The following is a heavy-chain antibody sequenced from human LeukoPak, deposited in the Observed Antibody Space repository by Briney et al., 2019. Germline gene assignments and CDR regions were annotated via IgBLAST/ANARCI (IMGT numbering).Heavy chain of an antibody. V-gene: IGHV4-34*01. J-gene: IGHJ4*02. CDR3: ARGSPAMVFDY. D-gene: IGHD5-18*01. CDR1: GGSFSGHY. CDR2: INHSGST. Sequence: PSETLSLTCAVYGGSFSGHYWSWIRQPPGEGLEWIGEINHSGSTNYNPSLKSRVTISVDRSKNLFSLKLTSMTAADTAVYYCARGSPAMVFDYWGQGTLVTVSS.